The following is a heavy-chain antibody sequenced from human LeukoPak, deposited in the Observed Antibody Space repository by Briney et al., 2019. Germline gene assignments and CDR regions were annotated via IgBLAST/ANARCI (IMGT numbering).Heavy chain of an antibody. Sequence: GRSLRLSCAASGFTFSSYGMHWVRQAPGKGLEWVAVISYDGSNKYYADSVKGRFTISRDNSKNTLYLQMNSLRAEDTAVYYCGKTLLWRGYYIDGIDVWRQETRVSVST. CDR2: ISYDGSNK. D-gene: IGHD3-3*01. J-gene: IGHJ6*01. CDR3: GKTLLWRGYYIDGIDV. V-gene: IGHV3-30*18. CDR1: GFTFSSYG.